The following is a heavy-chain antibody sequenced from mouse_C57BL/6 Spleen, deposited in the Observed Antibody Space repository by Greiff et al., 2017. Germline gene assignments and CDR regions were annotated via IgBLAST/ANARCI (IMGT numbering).Heavy chain of an antibody. V-gene: IGHV1-74*01. CDR1: GYTFTSYW. CDR2: IHPSDSGT. D-gene: IGHD3-2*02. J-gene: IGHJ3*01. Sequence: QVQLQQPGAELVKPGASVKVSCKASGYTFTSYWMHWVKQRPGQGLEWIGRIHPSDSGTNYNQKFKGKATLTEDKSSSTAYMQLSSLKSEDSAVYYWAMAAQATAWFAYWGQGTLVTVSA. CDR3: AMAAQATAWFAY.